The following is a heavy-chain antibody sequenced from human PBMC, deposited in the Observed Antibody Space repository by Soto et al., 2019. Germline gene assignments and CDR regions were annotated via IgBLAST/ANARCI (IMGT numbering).Heavy chain of an antibody. V-gene: IGHV3-23*01. Sequence: RGSLLLPWAPGYFTFSSYAMNWVRQAPGKGLEWISVISNSGHSAYYADSVKGRFTISRDNSKNTLYLQIKSLRAEDTAAYYCPKGGPTFLNWFGPWGQGTLVTVSS. CDR2: ISNSGHSA. D-gene: IGHD5-12*01. CDR1: YFTFSSYA. CDR3: PKGGPTFLNWFGP. J-gene: IGHJ5*02.